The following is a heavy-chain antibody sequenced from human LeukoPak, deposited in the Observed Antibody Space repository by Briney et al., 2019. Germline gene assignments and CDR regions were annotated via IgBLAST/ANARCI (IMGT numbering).Heavy chain of an antibody. CDR3: ARGDSSGWYGADFDY. D-gene: IGHD6-19*01. J-gene: IGHJ4*02. CDR2: INPSGGST. CDR1: GYTFTGYY. Sequence: ASVKVSCKASGYTFTGYYMHWVRQAPGQGLEWMGIINPSGGSTSYAQKFQGRVTMTRDTSTSTVCMELSSLRSEDTAVYYCARGDSSGWYGADFDYWGQGTLVTVSS. V-gene: IGHV1-46*01.